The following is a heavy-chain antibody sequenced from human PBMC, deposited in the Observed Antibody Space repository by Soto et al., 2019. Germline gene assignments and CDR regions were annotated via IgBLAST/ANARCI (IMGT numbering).Heavy chain of an antibody. J-gene: IGHJ4*02. Sequence: QVQLVQSGAEVKKPGASVKVSCKGSGYTFSTYAIAWVRQAPGQGLEWMAWISAYSGDTNYAPKGQGRATLTTDTSTTTAYLELRSLTSFHSAVYYCARARSGFLALDYWGQGTVVSVSS. D-gene: IGHD6-19*01. V-gene: IGHV1-18*01. CDR2: ISAYSGDT. CDR1: GYTFSTYA. CDR3: ARARSGFLALDY.